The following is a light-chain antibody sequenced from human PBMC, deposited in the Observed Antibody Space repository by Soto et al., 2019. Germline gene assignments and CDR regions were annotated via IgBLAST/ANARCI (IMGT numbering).Light chain of an antibody. CDR2: HAS. CDR3: QQSYSNPPT. V-gene: IGKV3D-15*01. J-gene: IGKJ1*01. Sequence: EIVMTQSPATLSVSPGERGTLSCRASQTVATNLAWYQQKPGQAPRLLIYHASTRATGIPARFSGSGSGTDFTLTIRSLQPEDFATYYCQQSYSNPPTFGQGTKADIK. CDR1: QTVATN.